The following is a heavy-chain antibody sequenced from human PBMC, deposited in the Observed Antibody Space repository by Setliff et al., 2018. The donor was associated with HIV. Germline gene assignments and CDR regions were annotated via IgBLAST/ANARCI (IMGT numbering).Heavy chain of an antibody. CDR1: GGSFSGYY. CDR2: ITHRGIT. CDR3: ATCRHRPSNWFDP. J-gene: IGHJ5*02. Sequence: SETLSLTCAVYGGSFSGYYWSWIRQPPGKGLEWIGEITHRGITDYNPSLKSRVTISVDTSKNQFSLRVTSVTAADTAVYYCATCRHRPSNWFDPWGQGTVVTVSS. V-gene: IGHV4-34*01.